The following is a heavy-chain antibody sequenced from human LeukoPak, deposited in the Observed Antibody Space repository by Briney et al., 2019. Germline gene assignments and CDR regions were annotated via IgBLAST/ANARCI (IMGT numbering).Heavy chain of an antibody. CDR1: GGSFSGYY. J-gene: IGHJ4*02. CDR3: ASTGSGYYVDY. V-gene: IGHV4-34*01. CDR2: INHSGST. Sequence: SETLSLTCAVYGGSFSGYYWSWIRQPPGKGLEWIGEINHSGSTNYNPSLKSRVTISVDTSKNQFSLKLSSVTAADTAVYYCASTGSGYYVDYWGQGTLVTVSS. D-gene: IGHD3-22*01.